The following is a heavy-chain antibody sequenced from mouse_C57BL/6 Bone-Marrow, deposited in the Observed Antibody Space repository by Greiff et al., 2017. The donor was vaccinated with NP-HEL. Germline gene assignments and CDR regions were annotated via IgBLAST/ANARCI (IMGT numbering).Heavy chain of an antibody. CDR1: GYTFPSYW. J-gene: IGHJ2*01. V-gene: IGHV1-55*01. CDR3: ARMALHEGY. Sequence: VQLQQPGAELVQPGASVKMSCKSSGYTFPSYWITWVKQRPGQGLEWIGDIYPGSGSTYYTEKIESKATMTVDTSSSTAYMQLSSVTSEDSAVDYCARMALHEGYWGQGTTLTVSS. CDR2: IYPGSGST.